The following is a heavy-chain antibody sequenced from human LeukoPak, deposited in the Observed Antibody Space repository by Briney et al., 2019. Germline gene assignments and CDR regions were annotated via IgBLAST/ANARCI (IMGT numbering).Heavy chain of an antibody. CDR2: INPSGGST. V-gene: IGHV1-46*01. J-gene: IGHJ4*02. Sequence: ASVKVSCKASGYTFTSYYMHWVRQAPGQGLEWMGIINPSGGSTSYAQKFQGRVTMTRDTSTSTDYMELSSLRSEDTAVYYCARTEVGAYFDYWGQGTLVTVSS. D-gene: IGHD1-26*01. CDR3: ARTEVGAYFDY. CDR1: GYTFTSYY.